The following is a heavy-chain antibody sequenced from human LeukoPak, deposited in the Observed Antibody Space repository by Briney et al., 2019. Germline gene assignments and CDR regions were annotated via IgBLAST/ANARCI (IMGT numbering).Heavy chain of an antibody. CDR3: ARDRSIAVAGDFDY. CDR2: ISAYNGNT. CDR1: GYTFTSYG. V-gene: IGHV1-18*01. J-gene: IGHJ4*02. D-gene: IGHD6-19*01. Sequence: GASVKVSCKASGYTFTSYGISWVRQAPGQGLEWMGWISAYNGNTNYAQKLQGRVTMTTDTSTSTAYMELRSLRSGDTAVYYCARDRSIAVAGDFDYWGQGTLVTVSS.